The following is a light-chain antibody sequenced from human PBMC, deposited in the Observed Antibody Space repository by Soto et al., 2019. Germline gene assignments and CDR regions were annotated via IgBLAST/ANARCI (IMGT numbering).Light chain of an antibody. CDR2: GAS. J-gene: IGKJ2*01. Sequence: EIVMTQSPATLSVSPGERVTLSCRASQSVSSNLAWYQQKPGQAPRLLIFGASTRVTGIPARFSGSGSWTVFTHTFSSLQSEDFAIYYCQQYNNGLPVTFGQGTKLEIK. CDR1: QSVSSN. V-gene: IGKV3-15*01. CDR3: QQYNNGLPVT.